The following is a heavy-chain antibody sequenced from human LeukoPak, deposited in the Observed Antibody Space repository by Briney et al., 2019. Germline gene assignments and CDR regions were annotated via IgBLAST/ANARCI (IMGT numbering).Heavy chain of an antibody. CDR3: ARSTVTTNWYFDL. V-gene: IGHV1-46*01. CDR2: INPSGGST. CDR1: GYTFTSYY. D-gene: IGHD4-17*01. Sequence: ASVMVSCKASGYTFTSYYMHWVRQAPGQGLEWMGIINPSGGSTSYAQKFQGRVTMTRDTSTSTVYMELSSLRSEDTAVYYCARSTVTTNWYFDLWGRGTLVTVSS. J-gene: IGHJ2*01.